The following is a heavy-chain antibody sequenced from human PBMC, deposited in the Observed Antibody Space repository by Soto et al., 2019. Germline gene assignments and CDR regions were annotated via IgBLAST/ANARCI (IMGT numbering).Heavy chain of an antibody. CDR2: ISSSSSTI. Sequence: GGSLRLSCAASGFTFSTYSMNWVRQAPVKGLEWVSYISSSSSTISYTDSVKGRFTVSRDNAKNSLYLQMNSLRAEDTAVYYCARDYYYDSSGYYAGFDYWGQGTLVTVSS. CDR3: ARDYYYDSSGYYAGFDY. CDR1: GFTFSTYS. J-gene: IGHJ4*02. D-gene: IGHD3-22*01. V-gene: IGHV3-48*04.